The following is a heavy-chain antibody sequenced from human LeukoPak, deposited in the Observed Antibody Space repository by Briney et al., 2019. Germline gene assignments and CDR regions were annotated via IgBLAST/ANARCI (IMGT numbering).Heavy chain of an antibody. D-gene: IGHD2-21*02. CDR1: GFTFSSYR. J-gene: IGHJ4*02. CDR3: VTSTCGGDCYSGFDQ. V-gene: IGHV3-74*01. Sequence: GGSLRLSCAGSGFTFSSYRMHWVRQGPGKGLVWVSGMNSDGSSIVYADSVKGRFTISRDNAKNTLYLQMNSLRAEDTAVYYCVTSTCGGDCYSGFDQRGQGTLVTVSS. CDR2: MNSDGSSI.